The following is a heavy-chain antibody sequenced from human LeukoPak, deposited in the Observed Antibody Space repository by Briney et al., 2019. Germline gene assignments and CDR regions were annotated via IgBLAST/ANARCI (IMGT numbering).Heavy chain of an antibody. CDR2: IIPIFGTA. D-gene: IGHD3-9*01. Sequence: SVKVSCKASGGTFSSYAISWVRQAPGQGLEWMGGIIPIFGTANYAQKFQGRVTITADESTSTAYMELSSLRSEDTAVYYCARGGYDILTGYYKSNYYYMDVWGKGTTVTISS. V-gene: IGHV1-69*13. CDR3: ARGGYDILTGYYKSNYYYMDV. J-gene: IGHJ6*03. CDR1: GGTFSSYA.